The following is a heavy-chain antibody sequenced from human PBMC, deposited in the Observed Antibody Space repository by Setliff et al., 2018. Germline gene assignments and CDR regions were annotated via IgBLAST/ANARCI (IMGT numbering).Heavy chain of an antibody. CDR3: AKRGVCTGGSCYEYY. Sequence: PGGSLRLSCAASGFTFSSYAMSWVRQAPGKGLEWVAGIHSGDSRTYYADSVKGRFTISRDNSKTTLYLQMNSLRAEDTAVYYCAKRGVCTGGSCYEYYWGQGTLVTVSS. D-gene: IGHD2-15*01. J-gene: IGHJ4*02. CDR1: GFTFSSYA. CDR2: IHSGDSRT. V-gene: IGHV3-23*03.